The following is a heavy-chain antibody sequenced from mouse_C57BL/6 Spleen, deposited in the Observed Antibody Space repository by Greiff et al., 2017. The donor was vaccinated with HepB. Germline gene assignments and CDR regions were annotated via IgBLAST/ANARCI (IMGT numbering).Heavy chain of an antibody. Sequence: EVQLQQSGPELVKPGASVKISCKASGYSFTGYYMNWVKQSPEKSLEWIGEINPSTGGTTYNQKLKAKATLTVDKSSSTAYMQLKSLTSEDSAVYYSARSGGEAMDCWGQGTSVTVSS. CDR3: ARSGGEAMDC. CDR1: GYSFTGYY. V-gene: IGHV1-42*01. J-gene: IGHJ4*01. D-gene: IGHD3-1*01. CDR2: INPSTGGT.